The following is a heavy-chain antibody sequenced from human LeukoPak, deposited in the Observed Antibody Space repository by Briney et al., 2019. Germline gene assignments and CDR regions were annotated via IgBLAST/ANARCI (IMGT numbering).Heavy chain of an antibody. CDR1: GFTFSRFW. CDR2: VNQDGSEK. CDR3: ARDLKAVSATGD. V-gene: IGHV3-7*03. J-gene: IGHJ4*02. D-gene: IGHD6-19*01. Sequence: PGGSLRLSRAASGFTFSRFWMSWVRQAPGKGLEWVANVNQDGSEKYYVDSVKGRFTISRDNAKNSLYLQMNSLRAEDTAVYYCARDLKAVSATGDWGQGTLVTVSS.